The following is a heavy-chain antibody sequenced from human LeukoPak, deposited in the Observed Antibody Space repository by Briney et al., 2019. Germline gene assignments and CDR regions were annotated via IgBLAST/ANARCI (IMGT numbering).Heavy chain of an antibody. J-gene: IGHJ4*02. V-gene: IGHV3-23*01. D-gene: IGHD3-3*01. CDR3: AKDLRFLEWLPFDY. CDR1: GFTFSSYA. Sequence: GGSLRLSCAASGFTFSSYAMSWVRQAPGKGLEWVSAISGSGGSTYYADSVKGRFTISRDNSKNTLYLQMNSPRAEDTAVYYCAKDLRFLEWLPFDYWGQGTLVTVSS. CDR2: ISGSGGST.